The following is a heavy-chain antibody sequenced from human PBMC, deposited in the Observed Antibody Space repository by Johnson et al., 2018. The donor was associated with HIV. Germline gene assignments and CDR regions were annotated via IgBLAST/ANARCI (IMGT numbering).Heavy chain of an antibody. CDR3: ARYGYRPEAAVDL. J-gene: IGHJ3*01. CDR2: ISYDGRNK. CDR1: GFTFSNYA. D-gene: IGHD5-24*01. V-gene: IGHV3-30*04. Sequence: MQLVESGGGVVQPGRSLRLSCAASGFTFSNYALHWVRQAPGKGLEWVAYISYDGRNKYYADSVKGRFTISRDNAKNSLYLKMNSLGAEDTAVYYCARYGYRPEAAVDLWGQGTMVTVSS.